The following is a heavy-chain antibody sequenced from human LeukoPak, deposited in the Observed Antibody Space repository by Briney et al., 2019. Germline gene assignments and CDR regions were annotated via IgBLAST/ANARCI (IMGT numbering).Heavy chain of an antibody. J-gene: IGHJ4*02. V-gene: IGHV1-46*01. D-gene: IGHD3-22*01. CDR2: INPSGGST. CDR1: GYTFTSYY. CDR3: ARAIPSYYDSSGQDY. Sequence: ASVKVSCKASGYTFTSYYMHWVRQAPGQGLEWMGIINPSGGSTSYSQKFQGRVTMTRDMSTSTVYMELSSLRSEDTAVYYCARAIPSYYDSSGQDYWGQGTLVTVSS.